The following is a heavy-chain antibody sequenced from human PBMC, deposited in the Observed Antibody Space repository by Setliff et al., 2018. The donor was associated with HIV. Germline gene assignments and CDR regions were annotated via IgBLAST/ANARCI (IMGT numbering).Heavy chain of an antibody. CDR1: GGSISNSNYF. Sequence: SLTCTVSGGSISNSNYFWGWIRQPPGKGLERIGRIYSSGSTYYQPSLQGRVSMSIDSSKNHFSLSLRYVTAADTAVYYCARSFSGRYFWSGYYTGPDPKGENAFDIWGQGTMVTVSS. V-gene: IGHV4-39*02. D-gene: IGHD3-3*01. J-gene: IGHJ3*02. CDR3: ARSFSGRYFWSGYYTGPDPKGENAFDI. CDR2: IYSSGST.